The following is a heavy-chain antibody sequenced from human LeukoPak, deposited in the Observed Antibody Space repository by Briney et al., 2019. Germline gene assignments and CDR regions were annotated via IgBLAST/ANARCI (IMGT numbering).Heavy chain of an antibody. CDR1: GGSITTYY. V-gene: IGHV4-59*01. CDR3: AGSGGWDAFHI. Sequence: SETLSLTCIVSGGSITTYYWSWIRQPPGKGLEWLGYIYYSGSANYNPSLKSRVTISVDTSKEQFSLKLSSVTAADTAVYYCAGSGGWDAFHIWGQGTLVTVSS. D-gene: IGHD2-15*01. CDR2: IYYSGSA. J-gene: IGHJ3*02.